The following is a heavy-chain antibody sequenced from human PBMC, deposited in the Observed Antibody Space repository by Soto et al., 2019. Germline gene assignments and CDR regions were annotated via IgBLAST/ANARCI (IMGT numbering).Heavy chain of an antibody. CDR3: ARSLTGIAVAGPEYFQH. Sequence: QVQLVQSGAEVKKPGASVKVSCKASGYTFTSYAMHWVRQAPGQRLEWMGWINAGNGNTKYSQKFQGRVTITRDTSASTAYMELSSLRSEDTAVYYCARSLTGIAVAGPEYFQHWGQGTLVTVSS. CDR2: INAGNGNT. D-gene: IGHD6-19*01. J-gene: IGHJ1*01. V-gene: IGHV1-3*01. CDR1: GYTFTSYA.